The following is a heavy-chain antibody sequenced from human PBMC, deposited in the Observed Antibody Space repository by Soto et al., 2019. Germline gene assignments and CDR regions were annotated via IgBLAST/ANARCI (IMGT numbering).Heavy chain of an antibody. CDR3: ARVLERLWVYYYNGMDV. Sequence: GGSLRLSCAASGFTFSSYAMHWVRQAPGKGIEWVAVISYDGSNKYYADSVKGRFTISRDNSKNTLYLQMNSLRAEDTAVYYCARVLERLWVYYYNGMDVWGQGTTVTVSS. J-gene: IGHJ6*01. CDR2: ISYDGSNK. CDR1: GFTFSSYA. V-gene: IGHV3-30*01. D-gene: IGHD3-3*01.